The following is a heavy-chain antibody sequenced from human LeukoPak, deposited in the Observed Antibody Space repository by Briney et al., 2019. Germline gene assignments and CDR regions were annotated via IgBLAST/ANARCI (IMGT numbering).Heavy chain of an antibody. CDR1: GFTFTSYA. Sequence: PGGSLRLSCAASGFTFTSYAMSWVRQAPGKGLEWVAVMSSDGSNQDHAASVRGRFTISRDNSKNTLYLQMNSPSAEDTAVYYCARDLGAGWELPDYWGQGTLVTVSS. CDR2: MSSDGSNQ. V-gene: IGHV3-30-3*01. J-gene: IGHJ4*02. CDR3: ARDLGAGWELPDY. D-gene: IGHD1-26*01.